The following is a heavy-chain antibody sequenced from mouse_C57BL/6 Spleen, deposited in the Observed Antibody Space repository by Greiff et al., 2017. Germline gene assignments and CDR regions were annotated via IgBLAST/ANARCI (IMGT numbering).Heavy chain of an antibody. CDR2: ISDGGSYT. Sequence: EVQVVESGGGLVKPGGSLKLSCAASGFTFSSYAMSWVRQTPEKRLEWVATISDGGSYTYYPDNVKGRFTISRDNAKNNLYLQMSHLKSEDTAMYYCARDDRSWFAYWGQGTLVTVSA. CDR3: ARDDRSWFAY. J-gene: IGHJ3*01. V-gene: IGHV5-4*01. CDR1: GFTFSSYA.